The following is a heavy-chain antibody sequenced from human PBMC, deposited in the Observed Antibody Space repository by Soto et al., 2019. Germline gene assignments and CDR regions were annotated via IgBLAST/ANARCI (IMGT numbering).Heavy chain of an antibody. D-gene: IGHD5-12*01. CDR1: GFTFSSYA. CDR2: ISGSGDST. V-gene: IGHV3-23*01. Sequence: PGGSLRLSCAASGFTFSSYAMSWVRQAPGKGLEWVSAISGSGDSTYYADSVKGRFSISRDNSKNTLYLQMNSLRAEDTAVYYCAKDSCYDFGFDPWGQGTMVTVYS. J-gene: IGHJ5*02. CDR3: AKDSCYDFGFDP.